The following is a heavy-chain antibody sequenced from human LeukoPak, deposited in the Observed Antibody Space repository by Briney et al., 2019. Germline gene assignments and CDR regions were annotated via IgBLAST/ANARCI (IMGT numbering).Heavy chain of an antibody. D-gene: IGHD2-15*01. CDR3: ARKGRVVAATKYNWFDP. CDR1: GYTFTSYD. V-gene: IGHV1-8*01. CDR2: MNPNSGNT. J-gene: IGHJ5*02. Sequence: ASVKVPCKASGYTFTSYDINWVRQATGQGLEWMGWMNPNSGNTGYAQKFQGRVTMTRNTSISTAYMELSSLRSEDTAVYYCARKGRVVAATKYNWFDPWGQGTLVTVSS.